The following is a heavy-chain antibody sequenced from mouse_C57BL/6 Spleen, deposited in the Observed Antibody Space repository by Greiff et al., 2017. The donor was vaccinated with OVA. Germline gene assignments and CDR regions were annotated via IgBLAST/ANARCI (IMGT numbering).Heavy chain of an antibody. Sequence: EVKLMESGPGLVKPSQSLSLTCSVTGYSITSGYYWNWIRQFPGNKLEWMGYISYDGSNNYNPSLKNRISITRDTSKNQFFLKLNSVTTEDTATYYCARGYGNLDYWGQGTTLTVSS. CDR1: GYSITSGYY. D-gene: IGHD2-1*01. J-gene: IGHJ2*01. V-gene: IGHV3-6*01. CDR2: ISYDGSN. CDR3: ARGYGNLDY.